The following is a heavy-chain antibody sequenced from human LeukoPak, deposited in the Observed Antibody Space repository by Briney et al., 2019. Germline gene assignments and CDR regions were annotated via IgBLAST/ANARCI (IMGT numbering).Heavy chain of an antibody. CDR3: ARGGTAVTTNYFDY. D-gene: IGHD1-1*01. CDR2: ISPSGGDT. J-gene: IGHJ4*02. CDR1: GYTFTTYY. Sequence: GASVNVSCKPSGYTFTTYYLHWVRQAPGQGLEWVGVISPSGGDTTYAQRFQGRLTMTRDTSTSTVYMEVSSLRSDDTAVYYCARGGTAVTTNYFDYWGQGTLITVSS. V-gene: IGHV1-46*01.